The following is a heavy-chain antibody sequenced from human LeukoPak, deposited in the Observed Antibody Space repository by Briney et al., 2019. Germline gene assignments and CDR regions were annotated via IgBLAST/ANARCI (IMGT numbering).Heavy chain of an antibody. J-gene: IGHJ4*02. Sequence: PSETLSLTCTVSGGSISSGSYYWSWIRQPAGKGLEWIGRIYTSGSTNYNPSLKSRVTISVDTSTNQFSLKMNSVTAADTAVYYCARVGGYSHKDWGQGTLVTVSS. V-gene: IGHV4-61*02. CDR2: IYTSGST. CDR1: GGSISSGSYY. D-gene: IGHD5-18*01. CDR3: ARVGGYSHKD.